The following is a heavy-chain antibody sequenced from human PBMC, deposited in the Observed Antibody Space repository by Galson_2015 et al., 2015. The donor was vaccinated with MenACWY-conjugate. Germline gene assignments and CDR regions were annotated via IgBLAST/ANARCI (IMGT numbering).Heavy chain of an antibody. CDR1: GFTFSSYA. V-gene: IGHV3-23*01. D-gene: IGHD3-22*01. J-gene: IGHJ4*02. CDR3: AKLLPSSDSSGYYLSGYYFDY. CDR2: ISGSGGST. Sequence: SLRLSCAASGFTFSSYAMSWVRQAPGKGLEWVSAISGSGGSTYYADSVKGRFTISRDNSKNTLYLQMNSLRAEDTAVYYCAKLLPSSDSSGYYLSGYYFDYWGQGTLVTVSS.